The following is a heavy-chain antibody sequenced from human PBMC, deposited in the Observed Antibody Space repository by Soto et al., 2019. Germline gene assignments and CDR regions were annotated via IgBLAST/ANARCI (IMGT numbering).Heavy chain of an antibody. V-gene: IGHV4-4*02. CDR1: GGSISSSNW. Sequence: QVQLQESGPGLVKLSGTLSLTCAVSGGSISSSNWWSWVRQPPGKGLEWIGEIYHSGSTNYNPSLKSRVTISVDKSKNQFSPKLSSVTAADTAVYYCARDREYCISTSCYQTFDYWGQGTLVTVSS. D-gene: IGHD2-2*01. CDR3: ARDREYCISTSCYQTFDY. CDR2: IYHSGST. J-gene: IGHJ4*02.